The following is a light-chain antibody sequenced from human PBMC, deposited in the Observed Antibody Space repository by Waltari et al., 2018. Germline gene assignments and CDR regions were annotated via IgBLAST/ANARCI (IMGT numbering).Light chain of an antibody. J-gene: IGKJ2*01. CDR1: QTIGNY. CDR2: DTS. Sequence: DIQMTQSPSYLSASVGDTVTITCRAGQTIGNYLNWYQQKPGKAPKLLIYDTSSLQTGVPSRFSGSGSGTDFTLTISGLQPEYFATYYCQQSSTTPRTFGQGTKLDVK. V-gene: IGKV1-39*01. CDR3: QQSSTTPRT.